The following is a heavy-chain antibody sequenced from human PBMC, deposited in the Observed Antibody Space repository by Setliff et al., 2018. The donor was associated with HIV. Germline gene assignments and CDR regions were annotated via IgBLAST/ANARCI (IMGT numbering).Heavy chain of an antibody. J-gene: IGHJ4*02. CDR1: GGSISFGCYY. Sequence: SETLSLTCTVSGGSISFGCYYWSWIRQPAGKGLEWIGRMHTSGSTSYNPSLKSRVTISTDTSKNQFSLELTSVIAADTAVYYCAREECTSWPRVHYWGQGALVPSPQ. CDR3: AREECTSWPRVHY. CDR2: MHTSGST. D-gene: IGHD6-13*01. V-gene: IGHV4-61*02.